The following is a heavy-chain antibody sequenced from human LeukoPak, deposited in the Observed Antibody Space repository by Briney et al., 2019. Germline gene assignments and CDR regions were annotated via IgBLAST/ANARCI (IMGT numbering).Heavy chain of an antibody. J-gene: IGHJ3*02. CDR1: GYSFTSYW. Sequence: GESLKISCKGSGYSFTSYWIGWVRQMPGKGLEWMGIIYPGDSDTRYSPSFQGQVTISADKSISTAYLQWSSLKASDTAMYYCASRPLRAKDAFDIWGQGTMVTVSS. V-gene: IGHV5-51*01. CDR2: IYPGDSDT. CDR3: ASRPLRAKDAFDI. D-gene: IGHD4-17*01.